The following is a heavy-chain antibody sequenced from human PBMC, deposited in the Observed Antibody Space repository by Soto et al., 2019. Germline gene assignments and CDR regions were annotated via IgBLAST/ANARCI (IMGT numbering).Heavy chain of an antibody. D-gene: IGHD5-12*01. Sequence: EVHLLESGGGLVQPGGSLRLSCAASEFTFSIFDMSWVRQAPGKGLEWVSMISDSGDRTYYAGSVRGRFTMSRDNSKNTVYLQTDSLRAEDTAVYYCIKGGWLDYWGQGTLVTVYS. CDR1: EFTFSIFD. V-gene: IGHV3-23*01. CDR3: IKGGWLDY. CDR2: ISDSGDRT. J-gene: IGHJ4*02.